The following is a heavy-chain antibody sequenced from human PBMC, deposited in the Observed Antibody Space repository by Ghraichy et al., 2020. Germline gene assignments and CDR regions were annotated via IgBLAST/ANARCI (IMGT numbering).Heavy chain of an antibody. CDR1: GFTVSSNY. V-gene: IGHV3-53*01. CDR2: IYSGGST. D-gene: IGHD2-15*01. J-gene: IGHJ4*02. CDR3: ARARLRRGWFDY. Sequence: GGSLRLSCAASGFTVSSNYMSWVRQAPGKGLEWVSVIYSGGSTYYADSVKGRFTISRDNSKNTLYLQMNSLRAEDTAVYYCARARLRRGWFDYWGQGTLVTVSS.